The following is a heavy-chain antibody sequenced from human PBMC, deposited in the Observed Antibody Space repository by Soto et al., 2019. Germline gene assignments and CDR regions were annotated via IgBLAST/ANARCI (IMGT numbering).Heavy chain of an antibody. CDR2: ITNSGNT. V-gene: IGHV4-30-4*01. J-gene: IGHJ4*02. CDR1: GGSINNAEYN. CDR3: ARDRPRLHETTGRSDS. D-gene: IGHD1-7*01. Sequence: QVQLQESGPGLVKPSQTLSLTCTVSGGSINNAEYNWSWIRQPPEKGLEYIGYITNSGNTFYKSSLKSRIKMSVDTSKNQFSLRLASVTAADTAVYYCARDRPRLHETTGRSDSWGQGTLVTVSS.